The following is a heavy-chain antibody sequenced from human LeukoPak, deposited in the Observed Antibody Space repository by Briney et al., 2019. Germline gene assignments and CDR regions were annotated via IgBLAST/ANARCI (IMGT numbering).Heavy chain of an antibody. V-gene: IGHV3-20*04. CDR3: ARVRQQLVRLYYFDY. D-gene: IGHD6-13*01. CDR2: INWNGGST. CDR1: GFTFDDYG. Sequence: GGSLRLSCAASGFTFDDYGMSWVRQAPGKGLEWVSGINWNGGSTGYADSVKGRFTISRDNAKNSLYLQMNSLRAEDTALYYCARVRQQLVRLYYFDYWGQGTLATVSS. J-gene: IGHJ4*02.